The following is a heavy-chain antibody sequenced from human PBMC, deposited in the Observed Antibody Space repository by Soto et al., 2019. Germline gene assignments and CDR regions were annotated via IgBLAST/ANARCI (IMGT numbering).Heavy chain of an antibody. V-gene: IGHV5-51*01. CDR2: IYPGDSDR. J-gene: IGHJ6*02. Sequence: PGASLKISCKGSGYSFDNYWIGWVRQMPGKGLEWMAIIYPGDSDRRYSPSFQGQVTISADQSISTAYLQWSSLKASDAANYYCVRYRSRDYYYGMDVWGQGTKVTVSS. CDR1: GYSFDNYW. D-gene: IGHD1-26*01. CDR3: VRYRSRDYYYGMDV.